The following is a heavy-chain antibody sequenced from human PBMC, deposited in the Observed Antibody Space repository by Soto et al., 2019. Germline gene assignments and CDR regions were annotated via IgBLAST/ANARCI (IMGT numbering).Heavy chain of an antibody. CDR2: ISYSGST. Sequence: QVQLQESGPGLVKPSETLSLTCTVSGGSITTYYWSWIRQPPGEGLEWIGYISYSGSTNYNHSLKSRVTISEDTSKNQFSRKLSSVTAADTAVYYCARLTVTTNWFDPWGQGTLVTVSS. D-gene: IGHD4-4*01. CDR1: GGSITTYY. J-gene: IGHJ5*02. CDR3: ARLTVTTNWFDP. V-gene: IGHV4-59*08.